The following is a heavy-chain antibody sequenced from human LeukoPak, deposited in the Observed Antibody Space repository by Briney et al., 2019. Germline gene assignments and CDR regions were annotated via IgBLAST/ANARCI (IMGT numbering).Heavy chain of an antibody. CDR1: GFTFSRYA. V-gene: IGHV3-23*01. D-gene: IGHD6-19*01. CDR2: ISISANT. J-gene: IGHJ4*02. Sequence: GGSLTLSCAASGFTFSRYAMSWVRQAPGKGLEWVSTISISANTHYADSVKGRFTISRDNSKSTLYLQMNSLRAEDTAIYYCAKDHDSTGLFQDRDYWGQGTQVTISS. CDR3: AKDHDSTGLFQDRDY.